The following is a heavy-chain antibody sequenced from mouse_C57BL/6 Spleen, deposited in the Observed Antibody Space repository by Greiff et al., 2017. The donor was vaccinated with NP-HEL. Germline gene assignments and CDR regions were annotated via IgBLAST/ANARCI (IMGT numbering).Heavy chain of an antibody. V-gene: IGHV3-3*01. D-gene: IGHD2-2*01. J-gene: IGHJ4*01. CDR2: TFYSGIT. CDR3: ARGGYDEGYYYAMDY. CDR1: GFSINSDCY. Sequence: EVQLVESGPSLVRPSQTLSLTCTVTGFSINSDCYWIWIRQFPGNKLEYIGYTFYSGITYYNPSLESRTYITRDTSKNQFSLKLSSVTTEDTATYYCARGGYDEGYYYAMDYWGQGTSVTVSS.